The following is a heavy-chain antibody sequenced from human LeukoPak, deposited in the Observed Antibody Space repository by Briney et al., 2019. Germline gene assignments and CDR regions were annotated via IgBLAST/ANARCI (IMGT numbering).Heavy chain of an antibody. J-gene: IGHJ4*02. V-gene: IGHV3-7*01. D-gene: IGHD2-15*01. CDR1: GFRFSSFW. CDR3: AREVDRSFGY. CDR2: INQESSEK. Sequence: GSLRLSCAASGFRFSSFWMSWVRQAPGKGPEWVANINQESSEKYYVDSVRGRFTISRGNAKNSLSLQMNSLRVEDTAVYYCAREVDRSFGYWGQGNVVTVSS.